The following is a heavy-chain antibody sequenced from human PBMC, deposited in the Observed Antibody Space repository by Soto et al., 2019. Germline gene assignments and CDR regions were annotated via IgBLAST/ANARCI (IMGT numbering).Heavy chain of an antibody. Sequence: SETLSLTCTVSGGSISSTTYYWGWMRQPPGTGLEWIGEINHSGSTNYNPSLKSRVTISVDTSKNQFSLKLTSVTAADTAVYYCARDKITGLFDYWGQGTLVTVSS. V-gene: IGHV4-39*07. D-gene: IGHD2-8*02. CDR1: GGSISSTTYY. CDR3: ARDKITGLFDY. CDR2: INHSGST. J-gene: IGHJ4*02.